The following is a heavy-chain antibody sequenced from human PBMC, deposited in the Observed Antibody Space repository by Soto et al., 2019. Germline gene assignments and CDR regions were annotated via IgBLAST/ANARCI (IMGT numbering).Heavy chain of an antibody. V-gene: IGHV1-18*04. D-gene: IGHD3-3*01. Sequence: ASVKVSCKASGYTFNKYDITWVRQAPGQGLEWLGLISPNSGRPSYAQKFEGRVTMTTDTSTTTAYLELRSVRSDDTAVYYCVRQYYDFWTDYPDFDYWGQGTLVTVSS. CDR2: ISPNSGRP. CDR1: GYTFNKYD. CDR3: VRQYYDFWTDYPDFDY. J-gene: IGHJ4*02.